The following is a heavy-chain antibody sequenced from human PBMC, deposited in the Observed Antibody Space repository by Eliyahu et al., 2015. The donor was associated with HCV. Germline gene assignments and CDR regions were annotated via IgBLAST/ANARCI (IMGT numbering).Heavy chain of an antibody. J-gene: IGHJ5*02. CDR3: ARSGSSRLGTNWFDP. V-gene: IGHV4-39*07. Sequence: QLQLQESGPGLVKPSETLSLTCTVXGGSISSSSYYWGWIRQPPGKGLEWIGSIYYSGSTYYXPSLKSRVTISVDTSKNQFSLKLSSVTAADTAVYYCARSGSSRLGTNWFDPWGQGTLVTVSS. D-gene: IGHD6-13*01. CDR2: IYYSGST. CDR1: GGSISSSSYY.